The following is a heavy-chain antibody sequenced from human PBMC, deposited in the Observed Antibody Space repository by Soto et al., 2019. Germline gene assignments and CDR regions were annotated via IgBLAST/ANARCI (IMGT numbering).Heavy chain of an antibody. Sequence: GGSLRLSCAASGFTFDDYTMHWVRQAPGKGLEWVSLISWDGGSTYYADSVKGRFTISRDNSKNSLYLQMNSLRTEDTALYYCAKDVGIAAAGTPFGWFDPWGQGTLVTVSS. D-gene: IGHD6-13*01. CDR2: ISWDGGST. CDR1: GFTFDDYT. CDR3: AKDVGIAAAGTPFGWFDP. V-gene: IGHV3-43*01. J-gene: IGHJ5*02.